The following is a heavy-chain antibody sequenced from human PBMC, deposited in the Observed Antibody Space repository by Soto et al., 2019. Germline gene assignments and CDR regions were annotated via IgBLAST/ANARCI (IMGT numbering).Heavy chain of an antibody. CDR2: IIPIFGTA. Sequence: SVKVSCKASGGTFSSYAISWVRQAPGQGLEWMGGIIPIFGTANYAQKFQGRVTITADESTSTAYMELSSLRSEDTAVYYCARRWDSSSSVNWIDPWGQGTLVTVSS. D-gene: IGHD6-6*01. J-gene: IGHJ5*02. CDR3: ARRWDSSSSVNWIDP. V-gene: IGHV1-69*13. CDR1: GGTFSSYA.